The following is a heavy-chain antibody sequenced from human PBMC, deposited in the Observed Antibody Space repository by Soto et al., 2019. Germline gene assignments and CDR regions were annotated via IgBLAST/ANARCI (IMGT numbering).Heavy chain of an antibody. D-gene: IGHD4-4*01. Sequence: ASAKVSCKASGYTFTSYGISWVRQAPGQGLEWMGWISAYNGNTNYAQKLQGRVTMTTDTSTSTAYMGLRSLRSDNTAVYYSARYDMTTVTSRYYFDYWGQGTLVTVSS. V-gene: IGHV1-18*01. CDR2: ISAYNGNT. J-gene: IGHJ4*02. CDR1: GYTFTSYG. CDR3: ARYDMTTVTSRYYFDY.